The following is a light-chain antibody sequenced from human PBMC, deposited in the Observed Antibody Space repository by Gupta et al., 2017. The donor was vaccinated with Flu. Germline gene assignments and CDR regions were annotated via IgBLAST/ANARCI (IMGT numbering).Light chain of an antibody. J-gene: IGKJ1*01. CDR3: RQSLQTPRT. Sequence: DIVMTQSPLSMPVTPGEPASISCRSSQSLLHSNGYNCLDWYLQKPGQSPQLLIYLASNRDYGVPDRFSGSGAGTDFTLKISRVEAEDVGVYYCRQSLQTPRTFGQGTKVEIK. CDR2: LAS. CDR1: QSLLHSNGYNC. V-gene: IGKV2-28*01.